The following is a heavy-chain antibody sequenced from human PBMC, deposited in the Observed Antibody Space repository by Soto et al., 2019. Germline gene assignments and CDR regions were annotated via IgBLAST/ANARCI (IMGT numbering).Heavy chain of an antibody. CDR3: ARDSPPSYYYGMDV. J-gene: IGHJ6*02. CDR1: GGTFSSYA. V-gene: IGHV1-69*01. CDR2: IIPIFGTA. Sequence: QVQLVQSGAEVKKPGSSVKVSCKASGGTFSSYAISWVRQAPGQGLEWMGGIIPIFGTANYAQKFQGRVTIIADESTSTGYMELSSLRSEDTAVYYCARDSPPSYYYGMDVWGQGTTVTVSS.